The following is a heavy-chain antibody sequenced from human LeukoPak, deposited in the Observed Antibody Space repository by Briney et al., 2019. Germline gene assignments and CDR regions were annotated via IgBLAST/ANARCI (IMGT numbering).Heavy chain of an antibody. D-gene: IGHD1-26*01. CDR3: ARDWDGRSDCFDP. Sequence: ASVKVSCQASGYSFITFGISWVRQAPGHGLEWMGYISGPSDDINYADNFQDSLTMTTDTSTSTAYMALRNLTSDDTAVYYCARDWDGRSDCFDPWGQGTLVIVSS. V-gene: IGHV1-18*01. J-gene: IGHJ5*02. CDR2: ISGPSDDI. CDR1: GYSFITFG.